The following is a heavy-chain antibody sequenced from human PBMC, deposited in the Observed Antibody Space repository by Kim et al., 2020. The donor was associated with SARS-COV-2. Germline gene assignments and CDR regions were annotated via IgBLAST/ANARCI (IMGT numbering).Heavy chain of an antibody. D-gene: IGHD3-9*01. Sequence: SVKVSCKASGGTFSSYAISWVRQAPGQGLEWMGGIIPIFGTANYAQKFQGRVTITADESTSTAYMELSSLRSEDTAVYYCARDVDFYNWFDPWGQGTLVTVSS. CDR1: GGTFSSYA. V-gene: IGHV1-69*13. J-gene: IGHJ5*02. CDR2: IIPIFGTA. CDR3: ARDVDFYNWFDP.